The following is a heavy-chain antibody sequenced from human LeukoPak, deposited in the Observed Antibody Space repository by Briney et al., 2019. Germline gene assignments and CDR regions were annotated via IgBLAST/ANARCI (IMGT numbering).Heavy chain of an antibody. Sequence: PGGSLRLSCAASGFTFSSYAMSWVRQAPGKGLEWVSAISDSGGSTYYADSVKGRFTISRDNSKNTLYLQMNSLRAEDTAVYYCAKSQRLYCGGDCYSGFYYYYGMDVWGQGTTVTVSS. CDR1: GFTFSSYA. V-gene: IGHV3-23*01. J-gene: IGHJ6*02. CDR2: ISDSGGST. CDR3: AKSQRLYCGGDCYSGFYYYYGMDV. D-gene: IGHD2-21*02.